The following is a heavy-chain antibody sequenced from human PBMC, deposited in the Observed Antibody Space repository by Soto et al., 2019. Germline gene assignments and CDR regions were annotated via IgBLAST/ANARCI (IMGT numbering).Heavy chain of an antibody. J-gene: IGHJ4*02. D-gene: IGHD6-13*01. CDR1: GYTFTRYL. CDR3: ARRDSNSWSFDY. CDR2: INTAGGGT. Sequence: QVQLVQSGAEVTKPGASVKVSCEAHGYTFTRYLIHWVRQAPGQSLEWVGAINTAGGGTTYGQKLXXXXXXXXXXXXXXXXXXXXXXRSEDTAVYFCARRDSNSWSFDYWGQGTLVTVSS. V-gene: IGHV1-46*01.